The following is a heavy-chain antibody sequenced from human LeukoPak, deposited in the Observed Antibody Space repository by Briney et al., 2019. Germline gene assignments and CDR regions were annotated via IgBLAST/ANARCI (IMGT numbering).Heavy chain of an antibody. J-gene: IGHJ4*02. D-gene: IGHD3-3*01. CDR3: AREAYDFWSGYVLD. CDR2: IYYIGTA. CDR1: GDSISIGDYR. Sequence: SQTLSLTCSVSGDSISIGDYRWSWIRQSPGKGLEWIGYIYYIGTAYYNPSLRSRVTISVDTSKNQFSLKLSSVTAADTAVYYCAREAYDFWSGYVLDWGQGTLVTVSS. V-gene: IGHV4-30-4*01.